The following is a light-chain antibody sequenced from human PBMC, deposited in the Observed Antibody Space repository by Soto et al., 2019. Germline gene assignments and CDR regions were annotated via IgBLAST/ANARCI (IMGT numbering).Light chain of an antibody. J-gene: IGKJ4*01. CDR3: QQYGSSPLT. V-gene: IGKV3-20*01. CDR1: ESVSDNY. CDR2: GAS. Sequence: EIVLTQSPGTLSLSPGERATLSCRASESVSDNYLAWYQQRSGQAPRLVIYGASSRASAVPDRFSGSGSGADFPLTISRLEPEDFAVYYCQQYGSSPLTFGGGTKVDIK.